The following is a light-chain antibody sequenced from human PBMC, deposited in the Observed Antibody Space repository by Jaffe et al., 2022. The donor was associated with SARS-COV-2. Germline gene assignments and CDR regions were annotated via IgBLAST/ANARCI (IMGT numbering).Light chain of an antibody. CDR2: KAS. Sequence: DIQMTQSPSTLSASLGDRVTITCRASQSIASWLAWYQQKPGEAPKLLIYKASTLQSGVPSRFSGSGSGTEFALTISSLQPDDFATYYCQQYSTFPTFGGGTKVDIK. CDR3: QQYSTFPT. V-gene: IGKV1-5*03. J-gene: IGKJ4*01. CDR1: QSIASW.